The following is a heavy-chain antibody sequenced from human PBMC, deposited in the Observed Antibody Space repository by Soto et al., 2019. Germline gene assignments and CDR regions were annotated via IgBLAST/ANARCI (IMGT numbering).Heavy chain of an antibody. Sequence: QVHLQESGPGLVKPSETLSLRCTVSGVSIRSYFWSWIRQPPGKGLEWIGYTYYTADSKYSPSLESRATISADPSKKQFSLSLSRVSAADTALYCCAGSKNRGEGFDYWGQGALVTVSS. CDR2: TYYTADS. CDR3: AGSKNRGEGFDY. CDR1: GVSIRSYF. J-gene: IGHJ4*02. D-gene: IGHD3-10*01. V-gene: IGHV4-59*01.